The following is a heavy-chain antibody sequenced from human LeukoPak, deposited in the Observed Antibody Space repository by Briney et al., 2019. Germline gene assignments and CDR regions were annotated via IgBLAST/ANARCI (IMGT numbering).Heavy chain of an antibody. CDR2: ISGSGGST. CDR3: AKETVVVVAATPDAFDI. V-gene: IGHV3-23*01. D-gene: IGHD2-15*01. Sequence: PGGSLRLSCAASGFTFSSYAMSWVRQAPGKGLDWVSGISGSGGSTHYADSVKDRFTISRDNSKNTLYLQMNSLRAEDTAVYYFAKETVVVVAATPDAFDIWGQGTMVTVSS. J-gene: IGHJ3*02. CDR1: GFTFSSYA.